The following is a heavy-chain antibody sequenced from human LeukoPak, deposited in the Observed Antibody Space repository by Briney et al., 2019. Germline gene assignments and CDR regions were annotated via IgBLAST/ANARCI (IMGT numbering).Heavy chain of an antibody. J-gene: IGHJ6*03. CDR3: ARDGNYDYVWGSVSGGDFPTDYYYYYMDV. CDR2: INPSGGST. D-gene: IGHD3-16*01. V-gene: IGHV1-46*01. CDR1: GCTFTSYY. Sequence: ASVKVSCKASGCTFTSYYMHWVRQAPGQGLEWMGIINPSGGSTSYAQKFQGRVTMTRDMSTSTVYMELSSLRSEDTAVYYCARDGNYDYVWGSVSGGDFPTDYYYYYMDVWGKGTTVTVSS.